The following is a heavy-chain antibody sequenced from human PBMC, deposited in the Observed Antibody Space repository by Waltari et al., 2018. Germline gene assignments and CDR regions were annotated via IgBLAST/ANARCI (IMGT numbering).Heavy chain of an antibody. D-gene: IGHD2-8*02. J-gene: IGHJ6*02. CDR3: VRLEDCTGPGGNCYSGDSFAMDV. Sequence: QLQLQQWGAGVLQPSATLSLTCAVYGGSLSSYYWGWIRQPPGEGLEWIGEINHAGYTNYNPSLRSRVTLLVDTSKSQFSLKLNSVTAADTAVYYCVRLEDCTGPGGNCYSGDSFAMDVWGQGTTVTVSS. CDR2: INHAGYT. V-gene: IGHV4-34*02. CDR1: GGSLSSYY.